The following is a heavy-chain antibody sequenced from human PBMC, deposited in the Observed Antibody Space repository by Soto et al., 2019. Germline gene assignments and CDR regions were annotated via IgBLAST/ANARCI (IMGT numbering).Heavy chain of an antibody. J-gene: IGHJ4*02. Sequence: QVQLVQSGAEVKKPGSSVKVSCKASGGTFSSYAISWVRQAPGQGLEWMGGIIPIFGTANYAQNFQGRVTITADESTSTAYRELSSLRSEDTAVYYCARESRYCSGGSCYFLPGIDYWGQGTLVTVSS. D-gene: IGHD2-15*01. V-gene: IGHV1-69*12. CDR2: IIPIFGTA. CDR1: GGTFSSYA. CDR3: ARESRYCSGGSCYFLPGIDY.